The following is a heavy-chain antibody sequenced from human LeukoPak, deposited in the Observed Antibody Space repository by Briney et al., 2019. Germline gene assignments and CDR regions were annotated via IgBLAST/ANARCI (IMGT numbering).Heavy chain of an antibody. CDR3: TTSSYSSGLHYYYYYYMDV. CDR2: IKSTTDGGTT. CDR1: GFTFSTYS. J-gene: IGHJ6*03. V-gene: IGHV3-15*01. D-gene: IGHD6-19*01. Sequence: PGGSLRLSCAASGFTFSTYSMNWVRQAPGKGLEWVGRIKSTTDGGTTDYAAPVKGRFTISREDSESTLFLQMNSLKIEDTAVYYCTTSSYSSGLHYYYYYYMDVWGKGTTVTVSS.